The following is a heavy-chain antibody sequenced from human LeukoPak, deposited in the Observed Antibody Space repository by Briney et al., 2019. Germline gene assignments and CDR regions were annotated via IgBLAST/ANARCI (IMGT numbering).Heavy chain of an antibody. D-gene: IGHD6-19*01. V-gene: IGHV3-7*01. CDR2: IKQEGSEK. CDR1: GFTFSSAW. J-gene: IGHJ4*02. Sequence: GGSRRLSCAASGFTFSSAWMSWVGQAPGKGRGGVANIKQEGSEKYYVDSVKGRFPISRDNAKNSLYLQMNSLRAEDTAVYYCARDGIAVAGDYFDYWGQGTLVTVSS. CDR3: ARDGIAVAGDYFDY.